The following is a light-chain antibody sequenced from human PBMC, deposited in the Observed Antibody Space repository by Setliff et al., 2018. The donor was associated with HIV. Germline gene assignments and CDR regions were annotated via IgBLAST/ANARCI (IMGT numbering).Light chain of an antibody. CDR3: SSYTSADTYV. Sequence: QSVLTQPASVSGSPGQSITISCTGTSSDIGSYDYISWYQQHPGKAPKLMIYEVSNRSSGVSNRFSGSKSGITASLTISGLQADDEADYYCSSYTSADTYVFGSGTKVTV. CDR2: EVS. CDR1: SSDIGSYDY. V-gene: IGLV2-14*01. J-gene: IGLJ1*01.